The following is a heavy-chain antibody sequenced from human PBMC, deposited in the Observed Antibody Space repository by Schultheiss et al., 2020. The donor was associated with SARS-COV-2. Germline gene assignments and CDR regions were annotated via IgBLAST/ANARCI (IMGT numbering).Heavy chain of an antibody. CDR3: VRAQYSANWFALGN. V-gene: IGHV4-4*07. CDR2: IYTSGST. Sequence: SETLSLTCTVSGGSISSYYWGWIRQPAGKGLEWIGRIYTSGSTNYNPSLKSRVTMSVDTSKNQFSLKLSSVTAADTAVYYCVRAQYSANWFALGNWGQGTLVTVSS. CDR1: GGSISSYY. D-gene: IGHD5-12*01. J-gene: IGHJ4*02.